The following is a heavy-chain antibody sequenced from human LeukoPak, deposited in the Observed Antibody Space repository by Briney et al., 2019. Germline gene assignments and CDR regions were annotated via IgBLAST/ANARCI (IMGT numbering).Heavy chain of an antibody. D-gene: IGHD1-7*01. J-gene: IGHJ6*03. V-gene: IGHV3-11*04. CDR3: AKDRNYLGYYYYYYMDV. Sequence: PGGSLRLSRAASGFTFSDYYMSWIRQAPGKGLEWVSYISSSGSTIYYADSVKGRFTISRDNSKNTLYLQMNSLRAEDTAVYYCAKDRNYLGYYYYYYMDVWGKGTTVTVSS. CDR2: ISSSGSTI. CDR1: GFTFSDYY.